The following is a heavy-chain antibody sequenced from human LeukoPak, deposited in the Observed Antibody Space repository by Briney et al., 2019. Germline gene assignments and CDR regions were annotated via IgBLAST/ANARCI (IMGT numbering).Heavy chain of an antibody. J-gene: IGHJ4*02. D-gene: IGHD2-15*01. CDR1: GGTFSSYA. Sequence: ASVKVSCKASGGTFSSYAISWVRQAPGQGLEWMGGIIPIFGTANYAQKFQGRVTITADESTSTAYMELSSLRSEDTAVYYCASQPRSGKLGGYWGQGTLVTVSS. CDR2: IIPIFGTA. V-gene: IGHV1-69*13. CDR3: ASQPRSGKLGGY.